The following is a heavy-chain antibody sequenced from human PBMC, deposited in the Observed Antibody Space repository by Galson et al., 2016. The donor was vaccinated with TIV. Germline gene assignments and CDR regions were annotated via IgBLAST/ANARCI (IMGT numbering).Heavy chain of an antibody. Sequence: SLRLSCAASGFIFSSYWMSWVRQAPGKGLEWVANINQPGGEKYYGDSVKGRSAIHRDNAKNLLYLQVNSLTVEDTAVYYCARWLMVQGVIRYLDYWGQGTPVTVSS. J-gene: IGHJ4*03. CDR2: INQPGGEK. CDR3: ARWLMVQGVIRYLDY. D-gene: IGHD3-10*01. CDR1: GFIFSSYW. V-gene: IGHV3-7*01.